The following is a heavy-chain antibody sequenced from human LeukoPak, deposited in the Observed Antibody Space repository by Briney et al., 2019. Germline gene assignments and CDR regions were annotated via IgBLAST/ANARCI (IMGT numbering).Heavy chain of an antibody. D-gene: IGHD7-27*01. Sequence: ASVKVSCKASGGTFSSYAISWVRQAPGQGLEWMGRIMPILGIANYAQKFQGRVTITADKSTSTAYMELSSLRSEDTAVYYCARDDWGSRSAIGRYFDLWGRGTLVTVSS. V-gene: IGHV1-69*04. CDR3: ARDDWGSRSAIGRYFDL. CDR2: IMPILGIA. J-gene: IGHJ2*01. CDR1: GGTFSSYA.